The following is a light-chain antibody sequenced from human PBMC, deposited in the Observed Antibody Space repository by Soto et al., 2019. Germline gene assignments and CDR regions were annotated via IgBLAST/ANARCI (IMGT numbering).Light chain of an antibody. V-gene: IGKV4-1*01. CDR2: WAS. J-gene: IGKJ1*01. Sequence: DIVMTQSPYSLAVSLGERATIKCKSSQSLLYSSNSKNYLAWYQQKPGQPPKLLIYWASSRQPAVPDRFSGSGSGTDFTLTISSLQAEDVAVYYCQQSYSSPRTFGQGTKVDIK. CDR1: QSLLYSSNSKNY. CDR3: QQSYSSPRT.